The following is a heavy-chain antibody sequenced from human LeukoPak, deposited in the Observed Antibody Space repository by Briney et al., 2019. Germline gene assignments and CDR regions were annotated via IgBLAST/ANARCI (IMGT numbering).Heavy chain of an antibody. Sequence: GGSLRLSCAASGFTFSSYPMHWVRQAPGKGLEWVAVISYDATDKNYADSVKCRFTISRDNSKNTLYLQMNSLRAEDTTVYYCARAPRDYGILTGYYLSLYFDYWGQGTLVTVSS. CDR2: ISYDATDK. V-gene: IGHV3-30*01. CDR1: GFTFSSYP. D-gene: IGHD3-9*01. CDR3: ARAPRDYGILTGYYLSLYFDY. J-gene: IGHJ4*02.